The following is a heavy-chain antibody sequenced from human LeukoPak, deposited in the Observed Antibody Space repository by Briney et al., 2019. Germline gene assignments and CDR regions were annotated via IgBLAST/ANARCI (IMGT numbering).Heavy chain of an antibody. CDR2: ISSSGGTT. CDR1: GFTFSDLG. J-gene: IGHJ5*02. CDR3: ATLSVASSDVDH. Sequence: PGESLRLSCAASGFTFSDLGMHWVRQAPGKGLEWVSSISSSGGTTHHADSVKGRFTISRDNAQNSLYLQMSNLRADDTAVYYCATLSVASSDVDHWGQGTLVTVSS. D-gene: IGHD6-19*01. V-gene: IGHV3-48*04.